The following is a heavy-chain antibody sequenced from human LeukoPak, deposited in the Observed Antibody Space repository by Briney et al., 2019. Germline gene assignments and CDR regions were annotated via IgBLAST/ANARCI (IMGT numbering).Heavy chain of an antibody. D-gene: IGHD1-26*01. J-gene: IGHJ4*02. CDR3: TRELGGSYNDY. CDR2: INIPSGGST. V-gene: IGHV1-46*01. CDR1: GYPFTSYY. Sequence: ASVKVSCKASGYPFTSYYIHWVRQAPGQGLEWVGIINIPSGGSTSYGQKFQGRVTMTRDTSTNTVYMELSSLRSEDTAVYYCTRELGGSYNDYWGQGTPVTVSS.